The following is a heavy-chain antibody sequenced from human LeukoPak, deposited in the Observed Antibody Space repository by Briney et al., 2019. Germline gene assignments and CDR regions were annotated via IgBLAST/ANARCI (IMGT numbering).Heavy chain of an antibody. CDR2: IWYDGSNK. CDR3: ARDQKPGIAAARRRIFGGLDY. Sequence: SCKASGYTFTSYAMHWVRQAPGKGLEWVAVIWYDGSNKYYADSVKGRFTISRDNSKNTLYLQMNSLRAEDTAVYYCARDQKPGIAAARRRIFGGLDYWGQGTLVTVSS. D-gene: IGHD6-13*01. CDR1: GYTFTSYA. V-gene: IGHV3-33*01. J-gene: IGHJ4*02.